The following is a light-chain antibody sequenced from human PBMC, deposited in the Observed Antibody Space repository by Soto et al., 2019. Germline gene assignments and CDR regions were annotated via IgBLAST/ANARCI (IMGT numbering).Light chain of an antibody. Sequence: DIVMTQSADSLSVSLGERATINCKSSQIVLYNFNNMNYLAWYQQKRGQPPKLLIYWASTRESGVPDRFSSSGSGTDFTLTISSLQAEDVALYYCQQYYSKPLTFGGGTKVDIK. J-gene: IGKJ4*01. CDR3: QQYYSKPLT. CDR1: QIVLYNFNNMNY. V-gene: IGKV4-1*01. CDR2: WAS.